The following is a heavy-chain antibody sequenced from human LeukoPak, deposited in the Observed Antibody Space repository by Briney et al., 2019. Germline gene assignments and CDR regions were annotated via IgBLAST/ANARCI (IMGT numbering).Heavy chain of an antibody. Sequence: PSETLSLTCTVSGGSISSGSYYWSWIRQPAGNGLEWIGRIYTSGSTNYNPSLKSRVTISVDTSKNQCSLKLSSVTAADTAVYYCARDLDSSGVPINWGQGTLVTVSS. V-gene: IGHV4-61*02. CDR1: GGSISSGSYY. J-gene: IGHJ4*02. D-gene: IGHD3-22*01. CDR2: IYTSGST. CDR3: ARDLDSSGVPIN.